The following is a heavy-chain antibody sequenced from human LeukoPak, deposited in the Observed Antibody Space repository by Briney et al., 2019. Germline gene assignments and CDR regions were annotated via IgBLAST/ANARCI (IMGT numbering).Heavy chain of an antibody. V-gene: IGHV4-59*01. J-gene: IGHJ4*02. CDR3: ARSNDSSGGADY. Sequence: PSETLSLTCTVSGGSISSYYWSWIRQPPGKGLEWIGYIYYSGSTNYNPSLKSRVTILVDTSKNQFSLKLSSVTAADTAVYYCARSNDSSGGADYWGQGTLVTVSS. CDR2: IYYSGST. CDR1: GGSISSYY. D-gene: IGHD3-22*01.